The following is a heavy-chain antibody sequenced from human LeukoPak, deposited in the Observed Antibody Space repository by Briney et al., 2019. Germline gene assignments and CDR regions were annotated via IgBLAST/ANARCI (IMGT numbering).Heavy chain of an antibody. Sequence: GRSLRLSCAASGFTFDDYAMHWVRQAPGKGLEWVSGISRNSGSIGYADSVKGRFTISRDNAKNSLYLQMNSLRAEDTALYYCAKDMGIAVAGTAFDIWGQGTMVTVSS. D-gene: IGHD6-19*01. V-gene: IGHV3-9*01. J-gene: IGHJ3*02. CDR1: GFTFDDYA. CDR3: AKDMGIAVAGTAFDI. CDR2: ISRNSGSI.